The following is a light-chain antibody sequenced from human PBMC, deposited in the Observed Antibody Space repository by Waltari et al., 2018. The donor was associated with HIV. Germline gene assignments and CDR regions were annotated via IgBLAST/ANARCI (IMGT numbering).Light chain of an antibody. Sequence: QSVLTQPPSASGTPGQRVTVSCSGSRSTVGSTTVNWYQQLPGTAPKLLIYINNERPSGVPDRFSGSNSGTSAALAISGLQSEDEADYYCAAWDDTLHGYVFGTGTTVTVL. V-gene: IGLV1-44*01. J-gene: IGLJ1*01. CDR2: INN. CDR3: AAWDDTLHGYV. CDR1: RSTVGSTT.